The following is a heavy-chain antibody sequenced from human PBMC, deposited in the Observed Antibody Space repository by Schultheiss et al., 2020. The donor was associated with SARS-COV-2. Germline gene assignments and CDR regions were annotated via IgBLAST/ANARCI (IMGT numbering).Heavy chain of an antibody. Sequence: SQTLSLTCTVSGGSISSSSYYWGWIRQPPGKGLEWIGYIYYSGSTNYNPSLKSRVTISVDTSKNQFSLKLSSVTAADTAVYFCARRGTIRSGGPYFYHGMDVWGQGTTVTVSS. CDR1: GGSISSSSYY. CDR3: ARRGTIRSGGPYFYHGMDV. V-gene: IGHV4-61*05. J-gene: IGHJ6*02. D-gene: IGHD3-16*01. CDR2: IYYSGST.